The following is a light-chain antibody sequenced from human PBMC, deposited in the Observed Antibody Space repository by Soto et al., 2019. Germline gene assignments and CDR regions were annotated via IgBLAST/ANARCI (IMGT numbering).Light chain of an antibody. J-gene: IGLJ2*01. CDR3: QSYDDNSVV. CDR2: KND. Sequence: NFILTQPHSVSESPGKTVTISCTRSSGSIASNHVQWYQQRPGSAPTTVIYKNDQRPSGVPDRFSGSIDSSSNSASLTISGLKTEDEADYYCQSYDDNSVVFGGGTKVTVL. CDR1: SGSIASNH. V-gene: IGLV6-57*04.